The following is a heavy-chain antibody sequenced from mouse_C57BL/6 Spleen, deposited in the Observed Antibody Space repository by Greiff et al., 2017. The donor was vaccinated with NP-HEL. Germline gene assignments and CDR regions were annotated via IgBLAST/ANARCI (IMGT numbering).Heavy chain of an antibody. CDR1: GYTFTSYW. CDR3: ARSSYYSNYNFDD. Sequence: QVQLQQPGAELVKPGASVKLSCKASGYTFTSYWMHWVKQRPGQGLEWIGMIHPNSGSTNYNEKFKSKATLTVDKSSSTAYMQLSSLTSEDSAVYYCARSSYYSNYNFDDWGQGTTLTVSS. D-gene: IGHD2-5*01. V-gene: IGHV1-64*01. J-gene: IGHJ2*01. CDR2: IHPNSGST.